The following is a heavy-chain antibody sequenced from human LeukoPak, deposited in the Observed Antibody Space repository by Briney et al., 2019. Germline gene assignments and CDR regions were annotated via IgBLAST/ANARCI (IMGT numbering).Heavy chain of an antibody. V-gene: IGHV3-69-1*01. CDR1: GFTFTDYT. Sequence: LGGSLRLSCAASGFTFTDYTINWVRQAPGKGLGWVSSISTSSNIYYADSVKGRFTVSRDNAKNSVYLQTNSLRAEDTAVYYCARDRSYVGFDYWGQGTLVTVSS. D-gene: IGHD4-23*01. CDR3: ARDRSYVGFDY. CDR2: ISTSSNI. J-gene: IGHJ4*02.